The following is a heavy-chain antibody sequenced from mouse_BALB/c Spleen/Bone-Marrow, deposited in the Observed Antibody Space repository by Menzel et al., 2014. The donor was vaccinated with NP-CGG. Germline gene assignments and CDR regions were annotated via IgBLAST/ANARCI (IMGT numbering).Heavy chain of an antibody. Sequence: QVQLQQSGAELVMPGASVKMSCKASGYTFTDYWMHWVKQRPGQGLEWIGAIDTSDSYTSYNQKFKGKATLTVDESSSTAYMQLSSLTSEDSAVYCCARTGYDYYFDYWGQGTTLTVSS. CDR3: ARTGYDYYFDY. V-gene: IGHV1-69*01. CDR2: IDTSDSYT. D-gene: IGHD2-4*01. J-gene: IGHJ2*01. CDR1: GYTFTDYW.